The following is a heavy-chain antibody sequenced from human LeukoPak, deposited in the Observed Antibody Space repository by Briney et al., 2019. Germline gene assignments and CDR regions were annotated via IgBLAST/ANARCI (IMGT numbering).Heavy chain of an antibody. V-gene: IGHV3-23*01. CDR3: VKERDIVVAEIMGS. CDR2: ISDTGDTT. J-gene: IGHJ4*02. Sequence: GSLRLSCAASGFTFNSYAMRWVRQAPGRGLEWVSLISDTGDTTYYTHSVKGRFIISRDNSKNTLYLQMNSLRAEDTAVYYCVKERDIVVAEIMGSWGQGTLVIVSS. CDR1: GFTFNSYA. D-gene: IGHD6-19*01.